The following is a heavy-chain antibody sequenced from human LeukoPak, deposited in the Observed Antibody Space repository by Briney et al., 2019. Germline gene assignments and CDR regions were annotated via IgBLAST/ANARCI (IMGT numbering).Heavy chain of an antibody. CDR3: ARPPLGYSYAEGTHFDY. D-gene: IGHD5-18*01. CDR1: GGTFSNYA. Sequence: ASVKVSCKASGGTFSNYAISWVRQAPGQGLEWMGGIIPIFGTANYAQKFQGRVTITADESTSTAYMELSSLRSEDTAVYYCARPPLGYSYAEGTHFDYWGQGTLVTVSS. J-gene: IGHJ4*02. CDR2: IIPIFGTA. V-gene: IGHV1-69*13.